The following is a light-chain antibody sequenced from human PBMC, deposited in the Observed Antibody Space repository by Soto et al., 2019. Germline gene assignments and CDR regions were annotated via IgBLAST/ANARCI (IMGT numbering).Light chain of an antibody. CDR3: QVWDSSGDHVI. V-gene: IGLV3-21*02. CDR2: DDS. Sequence: SYELTQSPSVSVAPGQTARITCGGNNIGRDSVQWYQQKAGQAPVLVVWDDSDRPSGIPERFSGSNSGSTATLTITRVEAGDEADYYCQVWDSSGDHVIFGGGTKLTVL. CDR1: NIGRDS. J-gene: IGLJ2*01.